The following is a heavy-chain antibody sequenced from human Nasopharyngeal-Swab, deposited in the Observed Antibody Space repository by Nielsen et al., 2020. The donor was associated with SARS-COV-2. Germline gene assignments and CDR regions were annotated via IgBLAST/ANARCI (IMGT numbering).Heavy chain of an antibody. Sequence: WIRQPPGKGLEWIGEINHSGSTNYNPSLKSRVTISVDTSKNQFSLKLSSMTAADTAVYYCARGPQLLYSSGRLTKKNAFDIWGQGTMVTVSS. V-gene: IGHV4-34*01. J-gene: IGHJ3*02. D-gene: IGHD6-19*01. CDR2: INHSGST. CDR3: ARGPQLLYSSGRLTKKNAFDI.